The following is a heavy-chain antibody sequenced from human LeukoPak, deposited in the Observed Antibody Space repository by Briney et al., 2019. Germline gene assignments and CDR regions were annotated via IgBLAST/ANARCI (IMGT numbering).Heavy chain of an antibody. CDR2: IIPIFGTA. V-gene: IGHV1-69*01. J-gene: IGHJ4*02. D-gene: IGHD6-13*01. Sequence: LGKVSCKASGGTFSSYAISWVRQAPEQGLEWMGGIIPIFGTANYAQKFQGRVTITADESTSTAYMELSSLGSEDTAVYYCARDPSLLRSSGIAAAGTVFDYWGQGTLVTVSS. CDR1: GGTFSSYA. CDR3: ARDPSLLRSSGIAAAGTVFDY.